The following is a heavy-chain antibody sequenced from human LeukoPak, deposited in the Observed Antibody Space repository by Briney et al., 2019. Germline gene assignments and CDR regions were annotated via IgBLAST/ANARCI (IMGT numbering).Heavy chain of an antibody. D-gene: IGHD3-10*01. CDR2: MNPNSGNT. J-gene: IGHJ6*03. Sequence: ASVKVSCKASGYTFTSYDINWVRQATGQGLEWMGWMNPNSGNTGYAQKFQGRVTMTRNTSISTAYMELSSLRSEDTAVYYCAREGYYYGSGSYSLRTTDYYYYYMDVWGKGTTVTVSS. CDR1: GYTFTSYD. V-gene: IGHV1-8*01. CDR3: AREGYYYGSGSYSLRTTDYYYYYMDV.